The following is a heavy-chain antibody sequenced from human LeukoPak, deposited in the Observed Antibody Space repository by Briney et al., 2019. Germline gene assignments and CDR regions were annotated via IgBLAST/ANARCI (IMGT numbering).Heavy chain of an antibody. D-gene: IGHD5-24*01. V-gene: IGHV3-23*01. Sequence: HSGGSLRLSCAASGFTFSRLAMTWVRQAPGKGLEWVSAISGSDTRTYYADSLKGRFTISGDNSKNTLYLQMNSLRAEDTAVYYCARVSGEMDEGNWFDPWGQGILVTVSS. CDR3: ARVSGEMDEGNWFDP. J-gene: IGHJ5*02. CDR2: ISGSDTRT. CDR1: GFTFSRLA.